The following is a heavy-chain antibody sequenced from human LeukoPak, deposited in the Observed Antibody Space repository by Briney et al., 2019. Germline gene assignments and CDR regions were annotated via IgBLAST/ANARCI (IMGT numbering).Heavy chain of an antibody. CDR2: IYISGST. CDR1: GGSISSYY. Sequence: SETLSLTCTVSGGSISSYYWSWIRQPAGKGLEWIGRIYISGSTNYNPSLQSRVTMSVDTSKNQFSLKLSSVTAADTAVYYCARVVVFGVVSSDYYYYYMDVWGKGTTVTVSS. D-gene: IGHD3-3*01. CDR3: ARVVVFGVVSSDYYYYYMDV. V-gene: IGHV4-4*07. J-gene: IGHJ6*03.